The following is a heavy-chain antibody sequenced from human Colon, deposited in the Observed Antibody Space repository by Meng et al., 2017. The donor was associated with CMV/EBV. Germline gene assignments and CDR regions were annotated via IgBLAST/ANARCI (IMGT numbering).Heavy chain of an antibody. CDR1: GGSISSYH. J-gene: IGHJ3*02. D-gene: IGHD3-22*01. V-gene: IGHV4-59*01. CDR2: IYYSGST. Sequence: SETLSLTCTVSGGSISSYHWSWIRLPPGKGLEWIGYIYYSGSTNYNPALKSRVTISVDTSKNQFSLKLGSVTAADTAVYYCARGDSSGYFHDAFDIWGQGTMVTVSS. CDR3: ARGDSSGYFHDAFDI.